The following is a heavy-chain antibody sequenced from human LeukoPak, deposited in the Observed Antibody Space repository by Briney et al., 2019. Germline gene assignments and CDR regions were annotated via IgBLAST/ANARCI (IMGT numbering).Heavy chain of an antibody. CDR2: ISWNSGSI. J-gene: IGHJ5*02. D-gene: IGHD1-26*01. CDR3: AKDSGYSGREAWFDP. CDR1: GFTFDDYA. Sequence: GGSLRLSCAASGFTFDDYAMHWVRQAPGKGLEWVSGISWNSGSIGYADSVKGRFTISRDNAKNSLYLQMNSLRAEDTALYYCAKDSGYSGREAWFDPWGQGTLVTVSS. V-gene: IGHV3-9*01.